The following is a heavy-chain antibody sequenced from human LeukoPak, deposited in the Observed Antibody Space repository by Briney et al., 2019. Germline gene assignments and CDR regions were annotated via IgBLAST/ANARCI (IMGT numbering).Heavy chain of an antibody. D-gene: IGHD3-16*02. Sequence: SETLSLTCTVSSYSISSGYYWGWIRQPPGKGLEWIGSIYHSGSTNYNPSLKSRVTISVDKSKNQFSLKLSSVTAADTAVYYCARGRSTVSFVNWGQGTLVTVSS. J-gene: IGHJ4*02. CDR1: SYSISSGYY. V-gene: IGHV4-38-2*02. CDR3: ARGRSTVSFVN. CDR2: IYHSGST.